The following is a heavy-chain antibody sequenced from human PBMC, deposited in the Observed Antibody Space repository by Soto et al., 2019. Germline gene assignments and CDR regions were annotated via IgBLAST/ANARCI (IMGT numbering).Heavy chain of an antibody. CDR3: ARDRTTWDRGWTDAFDI. Sequence: QVQLVQSGAEVKKPGASVKVSCKASGYTFTSYYMHWVRQAPGQGLEWMGIINPSGGSTSYAQKFQGRVTMTRDTSTSTVYMELSSLRSEDTAVYYCARDRTTWDRGWTDAFDIWGQGTMVTVSS. CDR1: GYTFTSYY. CDR2: INPSGGST. D-gene: IGHD1-1*01. V-gene: IGHV1-46*03. J-gene: IGHJ3*02.